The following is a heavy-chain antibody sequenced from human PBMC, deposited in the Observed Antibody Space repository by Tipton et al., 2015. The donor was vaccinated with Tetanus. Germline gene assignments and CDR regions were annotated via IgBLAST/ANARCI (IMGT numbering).Heavy chain of an antibody. CDR2: ISNSGST. Sequence: TLSLTCTVSGGSISSDGAYWSWIRQHPGEGLEWIGYISNSGSTYYNPSLKSRVTNSVDTSQKQISLKVNSVTAADTAVYYCARDRGVRGGYYYYHGMDVWGQGTTVTVSS. J-gene: IGHJ6*02. CDR3: ARDRGVRGGYYYYHGMDV. V-gene: IGHV4-31*03. D-gene: IGHD3-10*01. CDR1: GGSISSDGAY.